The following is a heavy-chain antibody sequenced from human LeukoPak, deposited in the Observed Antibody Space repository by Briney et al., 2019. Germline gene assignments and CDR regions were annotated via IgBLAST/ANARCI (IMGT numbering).Heavy chain of an antibody. V-gene: IGHV1-69*05. D-gene: IGHD3-22*01. CDR3: AVGNFTYYYESSGYYWFDP. CDR1: GGTFSSYA. Sequence: GSSVKVSCKASGGTFSSYAISWVRQAPGQGLEWMGRIIPIFGTANYAQKFQGRVTITTDESTSTAYMELSSLRSEDTAVYYCAVGNFTYYYESSGYYWFDPWGQGTLVTVSS. J-gene: IGHJ5*02. CDR2: IIPIFGTA.